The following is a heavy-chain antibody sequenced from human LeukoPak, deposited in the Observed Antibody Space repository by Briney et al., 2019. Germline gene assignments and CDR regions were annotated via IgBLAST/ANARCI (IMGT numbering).Heavy chain of an antibody. V-gene: IGHV4-59*08. D-gene: IGHD3-10*01. CDR2: SYYTGST. CDR3: ARRRYGSGSSIKLSNYYYYMDV. CDR1: GGSISPYY. J-gene: IGHJ6*03. Sequence: SETLSLTCAVSGGSISPYYWTWIRHSPGKGLEWIEHSYYTGSTSYNPSLKSRLTISVDTSNNQLSLKLSSVTAADTAVYYCARRRYGSGSSIKLSNYYYYMDVWGKGTTVTVSS.